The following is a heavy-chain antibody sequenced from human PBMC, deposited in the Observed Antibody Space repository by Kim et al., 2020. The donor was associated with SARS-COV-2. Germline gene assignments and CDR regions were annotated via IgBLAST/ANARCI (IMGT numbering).Heavy chain of an antibody. D-gene: IGHD3-22*01. CDR3: AKGGVLITTAPFDY. J-gene: IGHJ4*02. CDR1: GYSFTIYY. V-gene: IGHV1-46*01. Sequence: ASVKVSCKASGYSFTIYYMHWVRQAPGQGLEWMGIINPSDGSTTYAQKFQGRVTMTRDASTSTVYMELSSLRSDDTAVYYCAKGGVLITTAPFDYWGQGTLVIVSS. CDR2: INPSDGST.